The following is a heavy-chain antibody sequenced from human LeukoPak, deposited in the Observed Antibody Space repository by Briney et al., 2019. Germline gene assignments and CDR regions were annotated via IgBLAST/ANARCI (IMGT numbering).Heavy chain of an antibody. D-gene: IGHD1-26*01. CDR3: ARKVSVARANGWFDP. CDR1: GYSISSGYY. J-gene: IGHJ5*02. V-gene: IGHV4-38-2*01. Sequence: SETLSLTCAVSGYSISSGYYWGWIRQPPGKGLEWIGSIYHSGSTYYNPSLKSRVTISVDTSKNQFSLKLSSVTAADTAVYYCARKVSVARANGWFDPWGQGTLVTVSS. CDR2: IYHSGST.